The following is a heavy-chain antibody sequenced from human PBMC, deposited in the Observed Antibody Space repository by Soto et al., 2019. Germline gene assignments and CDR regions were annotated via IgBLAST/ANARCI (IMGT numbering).Heavy chain of an antibody. Sequence: EVQLLESGGGLVQPGGSLRLSCAASGFTFSSYAMSWVRKAQGRGLEWVSAISGSGGTTYYGDSVRGRFTVSRDNSRDTLYLQMNSLRADDTAPYYCARNCGGDCYTNFDYWGQGTLVTVSS. CDR2: ISGSGGTT. CDR3: ARNCGGDCYTNFDY. V-gene: IGHV3-23*01. CDR1: GFTFSSYA. J-gene: IGHJ4*02. D-gene: IGHD2-21*02.